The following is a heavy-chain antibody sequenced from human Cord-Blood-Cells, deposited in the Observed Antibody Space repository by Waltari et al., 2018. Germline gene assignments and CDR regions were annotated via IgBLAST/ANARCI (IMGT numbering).Heavy chain of an antibody. V-gene: IGHV4-59*08. J-gene: IGHJ3*02. Sequence: LVKPSETLSLTCTVSGGSISSYYWSWIRQPPGKGLEWIGYIYYSGSTNYNPSLKSRVTISVDTSKNQFSLKLSSVTAADTAVYYGASQGDSGSYGAFDIWGQGTMVTVSS. CDR3: ASQGDSGSYGAFDI. D-gene: IGHD1-26*01. CDR2: IYYSGST. CDR1: GGSISSYY.